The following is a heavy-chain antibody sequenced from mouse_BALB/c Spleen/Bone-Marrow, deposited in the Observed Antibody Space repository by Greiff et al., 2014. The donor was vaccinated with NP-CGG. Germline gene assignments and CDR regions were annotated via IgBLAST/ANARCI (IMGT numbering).Heavy chain of an antibody. V-gene: IGHV14-3*02. CDR1: GLNIKDTY. CDR2: IDPANGNS. J-gene: IGHJ2*01. Sequence: VQLQESGAELVKPGASVKLSCTASGLNIKDTYMHWVKQRPEQGLEWIGRIDPANGNSKYDPKFQGKATITADTSSNTAYLQLSSLTSEDTAVYYCAFITTVVEYYFDYWGQGTTLTVSS. D-gene: IGHD1-1*01. CDR3: AFITTVVEYYFDY.